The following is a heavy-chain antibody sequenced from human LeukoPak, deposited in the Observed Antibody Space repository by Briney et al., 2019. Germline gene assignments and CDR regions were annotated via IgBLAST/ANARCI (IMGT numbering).Heavy chain of an antibody. Sequence: NASETLSLTCTVSGGSISSSSYYWGWIRQPPGKGLEWIGNIYHSGNTYYNSSLKSRVTISVDTSKNQFSLRLTSVTAADTAVYYCAREVVVVPAPIKYRGVTMGGNDAFDIWGQGTMVTVSS. V-gene: IGHV4-39*07. CDR3: AREVVVVPAPIKYRGVTMGGNDAFDI. CDR1: GGSISSSSYY. J-gene: IGHJ3*02. CDR2: IYHSGNT. D-gene: IGHD2-2*01.